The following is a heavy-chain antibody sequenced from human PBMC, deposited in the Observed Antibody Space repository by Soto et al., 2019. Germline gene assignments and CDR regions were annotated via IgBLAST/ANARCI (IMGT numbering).Heavy chain of an antibody. V-gene: IGHV1-69*01. Sequence: QVQLVQSGAEVKKPGSSVKVSCKASGGTFSSYAISWVRQAPGQGLEWMGGIIPIFGTANYAQKFQGRVTITADESTSTAYMELSSLRPEDTAVYYCARAGCSSTSCYGGYYYYGMDVWGQGTTVTVSS. J-gene: IGHJ6*02. CDR1: GGTFSSYA. CDR2: IIPIFGTA. CDR3: ARAGCSSTSCYGGYYYYGMDV. D-gene: IGHD2-2*01.